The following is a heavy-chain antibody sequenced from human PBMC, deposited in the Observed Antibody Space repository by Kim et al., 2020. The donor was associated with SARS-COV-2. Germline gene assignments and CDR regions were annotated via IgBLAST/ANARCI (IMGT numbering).Heavy chain of an antibody. J-gene: IGHJ6*02. V-gene: IGHV3-33*01. CDR1: GFTFSSYG. Sequence: GGSLRLSCAASGFTFSSYGMHWVRQAPGKGLEWVAVIWYDGSNKYYADSVKGRFTISRDNSKNTLYLQMNSLRAEDTAVYYCARGCCGSGTPSYYYYYGMDVWGQGTTVTVSS. D-gene: IGHD3-10*01. CDR3: ARGCCGSGTPSYYYYYGMDV. CDR2: IWYDGSNK.